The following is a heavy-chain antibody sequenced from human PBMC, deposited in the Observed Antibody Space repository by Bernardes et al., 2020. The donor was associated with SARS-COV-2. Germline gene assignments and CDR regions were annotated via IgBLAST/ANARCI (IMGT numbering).Heavy chain of an antibody. D-gene: IGHD2-21*02. Sequence: GSLRLSCAASGFTFSSYSMNWVRQAPGKGLEWVSSISSSSSYIYYADSVKGRFTISRDNAKNSLYLQMNSLRAEDTAVYYCARDCGGDCYSGFDYWGQGTLVTVSS. J-gene: IGHJ4*02. CDR1: GFTFSSYS. V-gene: IGHV3-21*01. CDR2: ISSSSSYI. CDR3: ARDCGGDCYSGFDY.